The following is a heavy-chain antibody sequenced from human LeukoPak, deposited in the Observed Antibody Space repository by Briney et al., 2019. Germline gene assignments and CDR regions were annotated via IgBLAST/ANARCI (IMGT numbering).Heavy chain of an antibody. Sequence: GGSLRLSCAASGFTFSSYAMSWVRQAPGKGLEWVSSISVSGGSTYYADSVKGRFTISRDNSKNTLYLQMNSLRAEDTAVYYCAKGEGALGYYYYGMDVWGQGTTVTVSS. D-gene: IGHD1-26*01. CDR2: ISVSGGST. CDR1: GFTFSSYA. J-gene: IGHJ6*02. CDR3: AKGEGALGYYYYGMDV. V-gene: IGHV3-23*01.